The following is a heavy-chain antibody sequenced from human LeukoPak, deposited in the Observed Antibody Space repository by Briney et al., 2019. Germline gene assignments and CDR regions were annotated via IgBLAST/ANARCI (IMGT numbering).Heavy chain of an antibody. CDR3: ARRAVVIGVGYFDY. CDR1: GYSFITYW. V-gene: IGHV5-51*01. J-gene: IGHJ4*02. D-gene: IGHD4-23*01. Sequence: GESLKISCKGSGYSFITYWIGWVRQMPGKGLEWMGIIYPGDSDIRISPSFQGQVTISVDKSISTAYLQWSSLKASDTAMYYCARRAVVIGVGYFDYWGQGTLVTVSS. CDR2: IYPGDSDI.